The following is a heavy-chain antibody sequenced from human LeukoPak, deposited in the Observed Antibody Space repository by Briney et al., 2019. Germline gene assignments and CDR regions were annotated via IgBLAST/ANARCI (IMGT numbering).Heavy chain of an antibody. CDR1: GYTFTSYY. D-gene: IGHD2-2*01. J-gene: IGHJ4*02. CDR2: INPSGGST. CDR3: ARGIPSLVVPAAHDY. Sequence: ASVKVSCKASGYTFTSYYMHWVRQAPGQGLEWMGIINPSGGSTSYAQKFQGRVTMTRDTSTSTVYMELSSLRSEDTAVYYCARGIPSLVVPAAHDYWGQGTLVTVSS. V-gene: IGHV1-46*01.